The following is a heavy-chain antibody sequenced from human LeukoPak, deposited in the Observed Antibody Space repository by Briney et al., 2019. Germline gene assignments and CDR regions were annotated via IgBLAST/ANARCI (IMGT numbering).Heavy chain of an antibody. J-gene: IGHJ6*02. CDR1: GGSISGYY. D-gene: IGHD5-12*01. CDR3: AVCDYDNYYGMDV. CDR2: IFYSGST. Sequence: SETLSLTCTVSGGSISGYYWSWIRQPPGKGLEWIGYIFYSGSTYYSPSLKSRVTISVDTSENQFSLKLSSVTAADTAVYYCAVCDYDNYYGMDVWGQGTTVTVSS. V-gene: IGHV4-59*06.